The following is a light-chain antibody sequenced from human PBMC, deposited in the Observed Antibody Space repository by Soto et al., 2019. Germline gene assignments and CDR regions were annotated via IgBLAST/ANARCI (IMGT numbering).Light chain of an antibody. Sequence: EIVLTQSPGTLSLSPGERATLSCRASQSISSSHLAWYQQKAGQAPRVLIYGASSRATGIPDRFSGSGSGTDFTLTISRLEPEDFAVYYCQQYVSSPWTF. V-gene: IGKV3-20*01. CDR1: QSISSSH. CDR3: QQYVSSPWT. J-gene: IGKJ1*01. CDR2: GAS.